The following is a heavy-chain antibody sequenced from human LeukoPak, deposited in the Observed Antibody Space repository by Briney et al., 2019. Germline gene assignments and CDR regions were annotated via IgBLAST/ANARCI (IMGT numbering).Heavy chain of an antibody. Sequence: GGSLRLSCAASGFTFSDYYMSWIRQAPGKGLEWVSYTHNEATTRYADSVRGRFTTSRDNAKNSLYLEMNSLRAEDTAVYYCARGGKSRFDYWGQGILVTVSS. V-gene: IGHV3-11*04. CDR1: GFTFSDYY. D-gene: IGHD6-25*01. CDR2: THNEATT. J-gene: IGHJ4*02. CDR3: ARGGKSRFDY.